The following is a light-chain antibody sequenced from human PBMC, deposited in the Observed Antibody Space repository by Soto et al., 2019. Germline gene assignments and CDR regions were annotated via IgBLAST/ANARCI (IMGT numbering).Light chain of an antibody. V-gene: IGLV2-8*01. CDR3: SSYAGRTLYV. J-gene: IGLJ1*01. CDR1: SSDVGGYDY. CDR2: EVT. Sequence: QFVLTQPPSASGSPGQSVTISCTGTSSDVGGYDYVSWYQQRPGKAPKLLIHEVTKRPSGVPDRFSGSKSGNTASLTVSGLQAEDEADYYCSSYAGRTLYVFGTGTKVTVL.